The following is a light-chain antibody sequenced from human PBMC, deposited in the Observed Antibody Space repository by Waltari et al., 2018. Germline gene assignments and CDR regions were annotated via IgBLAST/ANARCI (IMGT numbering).Light chain of an antibody. J-gene: IGLJ2*01. CDR3: ASYTNTNTII. V-gene: IGLV2-14*03. CDR1: INDIGYYNF. CDR2: DVT. Sequence: QSALTQPASVSGSPGQSNTISCTGTINDIGYYNFVSWYQQHPGKAPRLIIFDVTRWPSGVSQRFSGSKSGSAASLTISGLQAEDEADYYCASYTNTNTIIFGEGTKVAVL.